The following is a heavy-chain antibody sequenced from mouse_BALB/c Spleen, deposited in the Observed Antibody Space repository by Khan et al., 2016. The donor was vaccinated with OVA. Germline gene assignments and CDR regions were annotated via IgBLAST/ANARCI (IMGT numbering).Heavy chain of an antibody. J-gene: IGHJ4*01. CDR3: ARQPYYHYNVMDY. CDR2: IWSDGST. V-gene: IGHV2-6-1*01. Sequence: QVQLKQSGPGLVAPSQSLSITCTISGFSLTNYGVHWVRQPPGKGLEWLAVIWSDGSTIYNSALKSRLTITKDNSKSQVFLKMNSLQTDDTAIYFCARQPYYHYNVMDYWGQGTSVTVSS. CDR1: GFSLTNYG. D-gene: IGHD2-10*01.